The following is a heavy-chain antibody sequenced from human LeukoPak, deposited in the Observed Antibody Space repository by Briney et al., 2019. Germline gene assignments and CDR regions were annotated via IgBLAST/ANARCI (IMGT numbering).Heavy chain of an antibody. CDR1: GFTFSIAW. CDR3: TTGDAAYYDFWSGPPQDPDAFDI. D-gene: IGHD3-3*01. V-gene: IGHV3-15*01. CDR2: IKSKTDGGTT. Sequence: GGSLRLSCAASGFTFSIAWMSWVRQAPGKGLEWVGRIKSKTDGGTTDYAAPVKGRFTISRDDSKNTLYLQMNSLKTEDTAVYYCTTGDAAYYDFWSGPPQDPDAFDIWGQGTMVTVSS. J-gene: IGHJ3*02.